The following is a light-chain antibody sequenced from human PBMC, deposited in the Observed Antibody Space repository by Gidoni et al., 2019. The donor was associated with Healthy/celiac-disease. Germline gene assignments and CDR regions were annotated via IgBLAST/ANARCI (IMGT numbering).Light chain of an antibody. J-gene: IGLJ2*01. CDR2: EVS. V-gene: IGLV2-14*01. Sequence: PGQSITISCTGTSSDVGGYNYVSWYQQHPGKAPKLMIYEVSNRPSGVSNRFSGSKSGNTASLTISGLQAEDEADYYCSSYTSSSTLVVFGGGTKLTVL. CDR1: SSDVGGYNY. CDR3: SSYTSSSTLVV.